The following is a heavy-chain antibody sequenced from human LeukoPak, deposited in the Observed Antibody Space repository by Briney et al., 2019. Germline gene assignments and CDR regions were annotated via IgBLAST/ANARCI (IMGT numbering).Heavy chain of an antibody. Sequence: ASVKVSCKASGYTFTGYYVHWVRQAPGQGLKWMGWMNPKSGGTNYAQKFEARVTMNRDTSISTAYMELSRLRSDDTAVYYCARNGIVGATEMPHYWGQGTLVTVSS. CDR3: ARNGIVGATEMPHY. V-gene: IGHV1-2*02. CDR2: MNPKSGGT. D-gene: IGHD1-26*01. J-gene: IGHJ4*02. CDR1: GYTFTGYY.